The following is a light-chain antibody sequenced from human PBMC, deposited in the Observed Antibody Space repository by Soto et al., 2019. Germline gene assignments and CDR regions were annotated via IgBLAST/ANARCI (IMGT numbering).Light chain of an antibody. Sequence: DIQLTQSPSSLSASLGDRVTISCRASQNIDNYLHWYQQKSGKAPVALIYAGSSLRDGVSSRFSGSAYGTEFTLTINNLQPEDFATYYCQQSSSSPPITFGQGTRLDI. CDR2: AGS. CDR3: QQSSSSPPIT. CDR1: QNIDNY. J-gene: IGKJ5*01. V-gene: IGKV1-39*01.